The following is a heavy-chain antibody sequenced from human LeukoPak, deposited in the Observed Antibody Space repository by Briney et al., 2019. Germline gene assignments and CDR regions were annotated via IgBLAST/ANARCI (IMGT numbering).Heavy chain of an antibody. V-gene: IGHV1-2*04. J-gene: IGHJ4*02. Sequence: ASVKVSCKASGYTFTGYYMHWVQQAPGQGLEWMGWINPNSGGTNYAQKFQGWVTMTRDTSISTAYMELSRLRSDDTAVYYCARDRRERYYYDSSGLAHWGQGTLVTVSS. CDR1: GYTFTGYY. D-gene: IGHD3-22*01. CDR3: ARDRRERYYYDSSGLAH. CDR2: INPNSGGT.